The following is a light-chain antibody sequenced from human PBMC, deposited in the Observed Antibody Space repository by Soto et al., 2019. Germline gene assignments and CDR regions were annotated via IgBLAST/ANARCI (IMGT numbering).Light chain of an antibody. CDR2: EGN. V-gene: IGLV2-23*01. J-gene: IGLJ1*01. CDR3: CSYAGTNTFV. CDR1: SSDVGSYNL. Sequence: QSVLTQPASVSGSPGQSITISCTGTSSDVGSYNLVSWYQQHPGKAPKLMIYEGNKRPSGVSNRFSGSKSANTASLTISGLKTEDEADYYCCSYAGTNTFVFGTGTKLTVL.